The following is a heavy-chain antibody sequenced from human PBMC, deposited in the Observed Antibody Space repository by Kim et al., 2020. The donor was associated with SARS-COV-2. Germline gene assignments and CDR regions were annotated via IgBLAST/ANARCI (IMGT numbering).Heavy chain of an antibody. V-gene: IGHV3-30*02. Sequence: YADSVKGRFTISRDNSKNTLYLQMNRLRAEDTAVYYCAKDGGRARYYFDYWGQGTLVTVSS. J-gene: IGHJ4*02. D-gene: IGHD1-26*01. CDR3: AKDGGRARYYFDY.